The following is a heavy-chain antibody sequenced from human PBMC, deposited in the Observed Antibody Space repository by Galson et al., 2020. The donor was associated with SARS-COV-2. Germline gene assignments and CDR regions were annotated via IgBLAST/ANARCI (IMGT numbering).Heavy chain of an antibody. CDR3: AREVGFGSGNYFFDY. V-gene: IGHV1-2*06. J-gene: IGHJ4*02. D-gene: IGHD3-10*01. CDR1: GYSFTDHF. CDR2: ISSTTGDT. Sequence: ASVKVSCKASGYSFTDHFMHWVRQAPGQRLEWLGRISSTTGDTKFAQRFQGRVSMTRDTSISTTYMVLSNLRSDDTAFYYCAREVGFGSGNYFFDYWGLGTLVTVSS.